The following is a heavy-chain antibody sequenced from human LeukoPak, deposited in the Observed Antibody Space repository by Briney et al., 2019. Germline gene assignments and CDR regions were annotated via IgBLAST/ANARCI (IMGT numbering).Heavy chain of an antibody. CDR1: GGSISSSSYY. CDR3: ARAYSSSSNWFDP. D-gene: IGHD6-13*01. CDR2: IYYSGST. Sequence: PSQTLSLTCTVSGGSISSSSYYWDWIRQPPGKGLEWLGSIYYSGSTYYNPSLRSRVAISVDTSKNQFSLKLTSVTAADTAVYYCARAYSSSSNWFDPWGQGTLVTVSS. V-gene: IGHV4-39*07. J-gene: IGHJ5*02.